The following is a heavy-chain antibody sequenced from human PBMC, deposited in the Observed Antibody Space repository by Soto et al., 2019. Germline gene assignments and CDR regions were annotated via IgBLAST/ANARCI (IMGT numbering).Heavy chain of an antibody. CDR3: AKDRLPTHYYYDSSGDAFDI. Sequence: QVQLVESGGGVVQPGRSLRLSCAASGFTFSSYGMHWVRQAPGKGLEWVAVISYDGSNKYYADSVKGRFTISRDNSKNTLYLQMNSLRAEDTAVYYCAKDRLPTHYYYDSSGDAFDIWGQGTMVTVSS. J-gene: IGHJ3*02. V-gene: IGHV3-30*18. CDR2: ISYDGSNK. CDR1: GFTFSSYG. D-gene: IGHD3-22*01.